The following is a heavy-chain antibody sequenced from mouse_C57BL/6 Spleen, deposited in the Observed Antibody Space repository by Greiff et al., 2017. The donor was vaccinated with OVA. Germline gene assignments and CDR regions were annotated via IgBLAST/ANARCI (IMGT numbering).Heavy chain of an antibody. V-gene: IGHV1-26*01. D-gene: IGHD2-4*01. CDR2: INPNNGGT. CDR1: GYTFTDYY. CDR3: ARGDDYDEDCHFDV. Sequence: EVQLQQSGPELVKPGASVKISCKASGYTFTDYYMNWVKQSHGKSLEWIGDINPNNGGTSYNQKFKGKATLTVDKSSSTAYMELRSLTSEDSAVYYCARGDDYDEDCHFDVWGTGTTVTVSS. J-gene: IGHJ1*03.